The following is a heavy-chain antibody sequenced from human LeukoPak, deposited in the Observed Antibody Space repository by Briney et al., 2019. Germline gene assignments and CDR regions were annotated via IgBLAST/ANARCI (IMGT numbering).Heavy chain of an antibody. Sequence: ASVKVSCKASGYTFTSYYMHWVRQAPGQGLEWMGIINPSGGSTSYAQRFQGRVTMTRDMSTGTVYMELSSLRSEDTAVYYCARGEGGMVRGVNYFDYWGQGTLVTVSS. CDR2: INPSGGST. D-gene: IGHD3-10*01. CDR1: GYTFTSYY. J-gene: IGHJ4*02. V-gene: IGHV1-46*01. CDR3: ARGEGGMVRGVNYFDY.